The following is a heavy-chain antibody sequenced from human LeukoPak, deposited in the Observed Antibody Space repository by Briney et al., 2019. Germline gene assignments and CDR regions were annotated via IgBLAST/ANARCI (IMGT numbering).Heavy chain of an antibody. CDR2: ISAYNGNT. CDR1: GYTFTSYG. D-gene: IGHD6-13*01. Sequence: GASVKVSCKASGYTFTSYGISWVRQAPGQGLEWMGWISAYNGNTNYAQKLQSRVTMTTDTSTSTAYMELRSLRSDDTAVYYCARDQGGSHSSSWYQPWGQGTLVTVSS. J-gene: IGHJ5*02. CDR3: ARDQGGSHSSSWYQP. V-gene: IGHV1-18*01.